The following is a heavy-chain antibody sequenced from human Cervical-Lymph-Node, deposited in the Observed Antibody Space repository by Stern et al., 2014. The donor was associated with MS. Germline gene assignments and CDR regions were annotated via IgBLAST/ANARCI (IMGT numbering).Heavy chain of an antibody. CDR2: IYPGDSDT. V-gene: IGHV5-51*01. CDR1: GYSFTTYW. Sequence: EVQLVESGAEVKKPGESLKISCKGSGYSFTTYWLGWVRQMPGKGLEWMGIIYPGDSDTRNSPSFQRKGPITTHKPHTNAHLQWSSLKASDTAIYYCARKTPNNEGFDYSGQGTLVTVSS. D-gene: IGHD1/OR15-1a*01. J-gene: IGHJ4*02. CDR3: ARKTPNNEGFDY.